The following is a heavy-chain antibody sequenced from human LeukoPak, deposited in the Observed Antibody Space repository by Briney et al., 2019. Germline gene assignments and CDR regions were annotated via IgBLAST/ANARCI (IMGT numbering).Heavy chain of an antibody. J-gene: IGHJ3*02. CDR2: IYYSGST. D-gene: IGHD2-21*02. Sequence: PSETLSLTCTVSGGSISSGGYYWSWIRQHPGKGLEWIGYIYYSGSTHYNPSLKSRVTISVDTSKNQFSLKLSSVTAADTAVYYCASPRGRYCGGDCYSGAFDIWGQGTMVTVSS. CDR1: GGSISSGGYY. CDR3: ASPRGRYCGGDCYSGAFDI. V-gene: IGHV4-31*03.